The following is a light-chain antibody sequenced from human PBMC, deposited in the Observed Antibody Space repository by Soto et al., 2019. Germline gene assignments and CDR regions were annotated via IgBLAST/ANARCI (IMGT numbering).Light chain of an antibody. V-gene: IGKV3-15*01. CDR3: QQYNDWT. CDR2: GAS. Sequence: ETVITQSPSSLSVSQAESPTLSCRASQSVSSNLAWYQQKPGQAPRLLIYGASTRATGIPARFSGSGSGTEFTLTISSLESEDFAVYYCQQYNDWTFGQGTKVDIK. CDR1: QSVSSN. J-gene: IGKJ1*01.